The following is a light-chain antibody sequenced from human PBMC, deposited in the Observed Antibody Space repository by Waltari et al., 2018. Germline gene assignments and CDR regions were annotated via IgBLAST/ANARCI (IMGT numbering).Light chain of an antibody. V-gene: IGKV3-11*01. CDR1: QSVSSY. CDR3: QQRSNWPPEALI. Sequence: EIVLTQSPATLSLSPGERATLSCRASQSVSSYLAWYHQKPGQAPRLLTYDASTRATGIPARFSGSGSGTDFTLTINSLEPEDFAVYYCQQRSNWPPEALILGGGTEVEIK. CDR2: DAS. J-gene: IGKJ4*01.